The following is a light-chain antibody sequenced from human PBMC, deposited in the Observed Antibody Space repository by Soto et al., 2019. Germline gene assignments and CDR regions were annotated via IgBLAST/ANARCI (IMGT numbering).Light chain of an antibody. Sequence: DIVMTQSPDSLAVSLGERAIINCKSSQSVLDRSNSKNYLTWYQQKPGQPPKPLIYWASTREFGVPDRFSGSGSGTDFTLTISSLQAEDVALYYCQQYYAIPRTFGQGTKVEIK. J-gene: IGKJ1*01. CDR3: QQYYAIPRT. V-gene: IGKV4-1*01. CDR2: WAS. CDR1: QSVLDRSNSKNY.